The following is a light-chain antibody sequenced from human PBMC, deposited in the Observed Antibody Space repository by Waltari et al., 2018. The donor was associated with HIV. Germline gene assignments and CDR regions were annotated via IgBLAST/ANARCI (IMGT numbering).Light chain of an antibody. CDR1: KSTNGNNF. Sequence: QPKMTQAPSASKHLGQRITMSCSGSKSTNGNNFIYGYQQITGAAPRLVMARNDQRPAGVPDRFSGTKSGTSAFLAITNLRLDDEATYVCASWDDNLRHWVFGGGTKLTVL. V-gene: IGLV1-47*01. CDR2: RND. CDR3: ASWDDNLRHWV. J-gene: IGLJ3*02.